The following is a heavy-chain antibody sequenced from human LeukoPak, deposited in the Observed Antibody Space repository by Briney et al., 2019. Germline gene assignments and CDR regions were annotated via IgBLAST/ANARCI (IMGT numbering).Heavy chain of an antibody. J-gene: IGHJ4*02. CDR3: AKDLDYYGSGSYSYFDY. CDR1: GFTFSSYA. D-gene: IGHD3-10*01. Sequence: GGSLRLSCAASGFTFSSYAMSWVRQAPGKGLEWVSAISGSGGSTYYADSVKGWFTISRDNSKNTLYLQMNSLRAEDTAVYYCAKDLDYYGSGSYSYFDYWGQGTLVTASS. CDR2: ISGSGGST. V-gene: IGHV3-23*01.